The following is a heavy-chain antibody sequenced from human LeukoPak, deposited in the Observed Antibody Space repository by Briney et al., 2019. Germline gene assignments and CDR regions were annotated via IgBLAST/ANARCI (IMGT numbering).Heavy chain of an antibody. Sequence: GGSLRLSCAASGFTFSSYSMNWVRQTPGKGLEWVSSISSDSSYIYYVASVKGRFTISRDNAKNSLYLQMNSLRAEDTAVYYCARDPPYYYYMDVWGKGTTVTVSS. CDR1: GFTFSSYS. V-gene: IGHV3-21*01. CDR2: ISSDSSYI. J-gene: IGHJ6*03. CDR3: ARDPPYYYYMDV.